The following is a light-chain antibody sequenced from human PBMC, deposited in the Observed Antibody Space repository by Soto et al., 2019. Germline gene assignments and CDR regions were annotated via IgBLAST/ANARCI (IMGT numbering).Light chain of an antibody. Sequence: QSALTQPASVSGSPGQSITISCTGTSSDVGGYNFVSWYQQHPGKVPKLLIYDVTSRPSGVSDRFSGSKSGNTASLTISGLQTEDEGDYYCSSYTSNSTHVFGGGTKLTVL. CDR1: SSDVGGYNF. CDR3: SSYTSNSTHV. V-gene: IGLV2-14*03. CDR2: DVT. J-gene: IGLJ2*01.